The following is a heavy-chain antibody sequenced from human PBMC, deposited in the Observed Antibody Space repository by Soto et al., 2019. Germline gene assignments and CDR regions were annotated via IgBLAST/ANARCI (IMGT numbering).Heavy chain of an antibody. Sequence: ASVKVSCKASGYTFTSYGMNWVRQAPGRGLEWMGGIIPIFGTANYAQKFQGRVTITADESTSTAYMELSSLRSEDTAVYYCARDRIAAAGSHYYYGMDVWGQGTTVTVSS. V-gene: IGHV1-69*13. J-gene: IGHJ6*02. CDR3: ARDRIAAAGSHYYYGMDV. D-gene: IGHD6-13*01. CDR1: GYTFTSYG. CDR2: IIPIFGTA.